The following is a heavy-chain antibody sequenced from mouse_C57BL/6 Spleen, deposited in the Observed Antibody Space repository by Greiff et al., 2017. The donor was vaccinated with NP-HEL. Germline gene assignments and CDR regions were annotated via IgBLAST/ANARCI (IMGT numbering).Heavy chain of an antibody. V-gene: IGHV5-9-1*02. CDR3: TRVSFYYDYDRTWFAY. Sequence: DVMLVESGEGLVKPGGSLKLSCAASGFTFSSYAMSWVRQTPEKRLEWVAYISSGGDYIYYADTVKGRFTISRDNARNTLYLQMSSLKSEDTAMYYCTRVSFYYDYDRTWFAYWGQGTLVTVSA. J-gene: IGHJ3*01. D-gene: IGHD2-4*01. CDR2: ISSGGDYI. CDR1: GFTFSSYA.